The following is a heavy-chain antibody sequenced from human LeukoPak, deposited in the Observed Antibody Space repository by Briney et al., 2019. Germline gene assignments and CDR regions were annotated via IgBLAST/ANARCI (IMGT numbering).Heavy chain of an antibody. J-gene: IGHJ4*02. CDR2: ISSSSSYI. V-gene: IGHV3-21*01. CDR3: ARDSFVVVTAKNDY. Sequence: GGSLRLSCAASGFTFSSYSMDWVRQAPGKGLEWASSISSSSSYIYYADSVKGRFTISRDNAKNSLYLQMNSLRAEDTAVYYCARDSFVVVTAKNDYWGQGTLVTVSS. CDR1: GFTFSSYS. D-gene: IGHD2-21*02.